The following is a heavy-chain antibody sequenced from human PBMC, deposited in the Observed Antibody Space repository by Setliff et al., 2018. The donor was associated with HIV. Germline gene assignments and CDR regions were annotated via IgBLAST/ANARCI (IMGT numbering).Heavy chain of an antibody. CDR1: GGTFSSYA. J-gene: IGHJ4*02. Sequence: SVKVSCKASGGTFSSYATSWVRQAPGQGLEWMGGIIPIFGTANYAQKFQGRVTITADESTSTAYMELSSLRSEDTAVYYCARAAHYYDSSGPPGYWGQGTLVTSPQ. CDR2: IIPIFGTA. CDR3: ARAAHYYDSSGPPGY. D-gene: IGHD3-22*01. V-gene: IGHV1-69*13.